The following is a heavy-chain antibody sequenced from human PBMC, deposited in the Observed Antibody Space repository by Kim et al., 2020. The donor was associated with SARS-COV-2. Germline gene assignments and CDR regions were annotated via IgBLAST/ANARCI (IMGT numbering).Heavy chain of an antibody. J-gene: IGHJ4*02. V-gene: IGHV4-39*01. CDR3: ARWEVVPAAPKNPFDY. D-gene: IGHD2-2*01. Sequence: LKSRVTISGDTSKSPFSLKLSSVTAADTAVYYCARWEVVPAAPKNPFDYWGQGTLFTVSS.